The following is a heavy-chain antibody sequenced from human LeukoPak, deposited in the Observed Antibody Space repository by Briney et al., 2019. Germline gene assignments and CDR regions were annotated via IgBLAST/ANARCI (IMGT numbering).Heavy chain of an antibody. V-gene: IGHV4-59*01. CDR2: IYYSGST. J-gene: IGHJ5*02. Sequence: PSETLSLTCTVSGGSISSYYWSWIRQPPGKGLEWIGYIYYSGSTNYNPSLKSRVTISVDTSKNQFSLKLSSVTAADTAVYYCARGSVVTMVRGVIQKWSWFDPWGQGTLVTVSS. CDR1: GGSISSYY. D-gene: IGHD3-10*01. CDR3: ARGSVVTMVRGVIQKWSWFDP.